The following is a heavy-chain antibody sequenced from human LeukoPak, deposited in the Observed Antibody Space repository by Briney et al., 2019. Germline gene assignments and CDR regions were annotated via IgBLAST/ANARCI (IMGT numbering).Heavy chain of an antibody. D-gene: IGHD3-10*01. CDR2: FSWNSGSI. J-gene: IGHJ4*02. V-gene: IGHV3-9*03. CDR3: AKDMSGNTYYGSGCFDY. Sequence: GGSLRLSCAGSGFTFADYAMHWVRQAPGKGLEWVSGFSWNSGSIGYEDSVKGRFTISRDNAKNSLYLQMNSLEAEDMALYYCAKDMSGNTYYGSGCFDYWGQGTLVTVS. CDR1: GFTFADYA.